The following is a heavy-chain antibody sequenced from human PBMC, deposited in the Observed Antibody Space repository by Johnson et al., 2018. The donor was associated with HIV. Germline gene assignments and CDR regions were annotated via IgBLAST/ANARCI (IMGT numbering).Heavy chain of an antibody. J-gene: IGHJ3*02. CDR2: ISSSGSTI. Sequence: VQLVESGGGVVQPGRSLRLSCAASGFTFSYYGMHWVRQAPGKGLEWVSYISSSGSTIYYADSVKGRFTISRDNAKNSLYLQMNSLRAEDTAVYYCARDKGRGAFDIWGQGTMVTVSS. V-gene: IGHV3-48*04. CDR3: ARDKGRGAFDI. CDR1: GFTFSYYG. D-gene: IGHD3-10*01.